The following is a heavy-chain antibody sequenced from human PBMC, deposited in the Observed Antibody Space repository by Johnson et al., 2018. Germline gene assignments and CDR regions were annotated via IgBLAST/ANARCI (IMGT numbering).Heavy chain of an antibody. CDR2: IRSKAYGGTT. CDR1: GFTFGDYA. J-gene: IGHJ6*03. V-gene: IGHV3-49*05. D-gene: IGHD4-17*01. CDR3: TRVPDYGDYGGYYYMDV. Sequence: ERLVESGGGLVKPGRSLRLSCTASGFTFGDYAMSWFRQAPGKGLEWVGFIRSKAYGGTTEYAASVKGRFTISRDDSKSIAYLQMNSLKTEDTAVYYCTRVPDYGDYGGYYYMDVWGKGTTVTVSS.